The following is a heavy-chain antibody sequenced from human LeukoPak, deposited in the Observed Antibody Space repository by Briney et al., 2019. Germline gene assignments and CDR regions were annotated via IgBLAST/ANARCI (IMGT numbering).Heavy chain of an antibody. Sequence: GGSLRLSCAASGFTFTNYWMHWVRQAPGKGLVWVARINKDGRGPDYAASVKGRFTISRDNAKNTVHLQMNSLRAEDTAVYYCVRDGDHYDFDHWGQGTLVAV. D-gene: IGHD4-17*01. J-gene: IGHJ4*02. CDR2: INKDGRGP. CDR1: GFTFTNYW. CDR3: VRDGDHYDFDH. V-gene: IGHV3-74*01.